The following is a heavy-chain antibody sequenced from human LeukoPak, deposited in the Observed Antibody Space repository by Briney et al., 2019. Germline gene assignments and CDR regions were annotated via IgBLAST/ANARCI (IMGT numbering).Heavy chain of an antibody. J-gene: IGHJ6*02. V-gene: IGHV4-59*08. CDR3: ARHLYYYGSGSYYNYYYGMDV. Sequence: SETLSLTCTVSGGSISSYYWSWIRQPPGKGLEWVGYIYYSGSTNYNPSLKSRVTISVDTSKNQFSLKLSSVTAADTAVYYCARHLYYYGSGSYYNYYYGMDVWGQGTTVTVSS. CDR1: GGSISSYY. CDR2: IYYSGST. D-gene: IGHD3-10*01.